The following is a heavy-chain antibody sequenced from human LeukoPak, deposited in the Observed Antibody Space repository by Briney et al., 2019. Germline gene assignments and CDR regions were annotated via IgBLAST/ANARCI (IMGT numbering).Heavy chain of an antibody. V-gene: IGHV4-34*01. D-gene: IGHD6-19*01. J-gene: IGHJ4*02. CDR1: GGSFSGYY. CDR2: INHSGST. Sequence: PSETLSLTCAVYGGSFSGYYWSWIRQPPGKGLEWIGEINHSGSTNYNPSLKSRVTISVDTSKSQFSLKLSSVTAADTAVYYCARRPIAVAGVHVGPYGYWGQGTLVTVSS. CDR3: ARRPIAVAGVHVGPYGY.